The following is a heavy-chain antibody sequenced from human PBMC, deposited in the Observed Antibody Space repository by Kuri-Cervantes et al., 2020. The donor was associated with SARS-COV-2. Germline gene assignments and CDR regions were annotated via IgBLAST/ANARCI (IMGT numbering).Heavy chain of an antibody. J-gene: IGHJ4*02. Sequence: GGSLRLSFTASVFTLSSFAMHWVRQAPGKGLEWVAVISDDGSNKFYSDSVRGRFTISRDNSKNTLYLQMDSLRVEDTAVYYCVKDFWSGYPTYYFDYWGQGTQVTSPQ. CDR1: VFTLSSFA. D-gene: IGHD3-3*01. CDR3: VKDFWSGYPTYYFDY. CDR2: ISDDGSNK. V-gene: IGHV3-30*18.